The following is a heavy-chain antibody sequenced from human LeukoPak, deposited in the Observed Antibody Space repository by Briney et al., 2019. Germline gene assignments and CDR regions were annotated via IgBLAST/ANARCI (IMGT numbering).Heavy chain of an antibody. V-gene: IGHV4-59*12. CDR1: GGSISSYY. CDR3: ARTMIVVVIDAFDI. J-gene: IGHJ3*02. Sequence: SETLSLTCTVSGGSISSYYWSWIRQPPGKGLGWIGYIYYSGSTNYNPSLKSRVTISVDTSKKQFSLKLSSVTAADTAVYYCARTMIVVVIDAFDIWGQGTMVTVSS. CDR2: IYYSGST. D-gene: IGHD3-22*01.